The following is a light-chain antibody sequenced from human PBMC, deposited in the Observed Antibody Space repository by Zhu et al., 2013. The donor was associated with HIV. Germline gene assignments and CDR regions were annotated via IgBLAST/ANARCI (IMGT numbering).Light chain of an antibody. CDR1: QNVRSN. Sequence: DIVMTQSPATLSVSPGERATLTCRAGQNVRSNLAWYQQKPGQPPRLLIYSASIRATGIPARFSGSGSETEFTLTISRLEPEDFAVYYCQQYGSSPRTFGQGTKVEIK. V-gene: IGKV3-20*01. CDR3: QQYGSSPRT. J-gene: IGKJ1*01. CDR2: SAS.